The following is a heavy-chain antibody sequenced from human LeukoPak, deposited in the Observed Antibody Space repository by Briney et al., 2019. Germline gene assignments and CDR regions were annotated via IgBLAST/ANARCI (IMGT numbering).Heavy chain of an antibody. V-gene: IGHV3-21*01. Sequence: GGSLRLSCAASGFTFSSYSMNWVRQAPGKGLEWVSSISSSSSYIYYADSVKGRFTISRDNAMNSLYLQMNSLRAEDTAVYYCARDLGSLRSSYWYFDLWGRGTLVTVSS. D-gene: IGHD5-12*01. CDR1: GFTFSSYS. J-gene: IGHJ2*01. CDR3: ARDLGSLRSSYWYFDL. CDR2: ISSSSSYI.